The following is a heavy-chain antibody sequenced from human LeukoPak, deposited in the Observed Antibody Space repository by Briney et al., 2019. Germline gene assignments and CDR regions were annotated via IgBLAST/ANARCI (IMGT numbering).Heavy chain of an antibody. J-gene: IGHJ6*03. V-gene: IGHV3-21*01. CDR3: ARAAIAAARIYYYMDV. Sequence: GGSLRLSCAASGFTVSSNYMSWVRQAPGKGLEWVSFISTSSSYIHNADSVKGRFTISRDNAENSLYLQMNSLRAEDTAVYYCARAAIAAARIYYYMDVWAKGPRSPSP. D-gene: IGHD6-13*01. CDR2: ISTSSSYI. CDR1: GFTVSSNY.